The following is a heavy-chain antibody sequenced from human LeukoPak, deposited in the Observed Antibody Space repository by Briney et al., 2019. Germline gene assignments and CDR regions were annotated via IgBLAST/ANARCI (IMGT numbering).Heavy chain of an antibody. V-gene: IGHV4-59*08. Sequence: PSETLSLTCTVSGGSISSYYWSWIRQPPGKGLEWIGYIYYSGSTNYNPSLKSRVTISVDTSKNQFSLKLSSVTAADTAVYYCARLVYDSSGYYYWGQGTLVTVSS. CDR3: ARLVYDSSGYYY. CDR1: GGSISSYY. J-gene: IGHJ4*02. D-gene: IGHD3-22*01. CDR2: IYYSGST.